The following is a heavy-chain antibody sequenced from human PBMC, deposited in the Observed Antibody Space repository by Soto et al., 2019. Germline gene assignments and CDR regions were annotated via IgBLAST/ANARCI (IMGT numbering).Heavy chain of an antibody. J-gene: IGHJ5*02. V-gene: IGHV3-23*01. CDR2: ISGSGGST. D-gene: IGHD6-19*01. CDR3: AKDQRQWLVQNWFDP. CDR1: GFTFSSYA. Sequence: GXLRLSCAASGFTFSSYAMSWVRQAPGKGLEWVSAISGSGGSTYYADSVKGRFTISRDNSKNTLYLQMNSLRAEDTAVYYCAKDQRQWLVQNWFDPWGQGTLATVSS.